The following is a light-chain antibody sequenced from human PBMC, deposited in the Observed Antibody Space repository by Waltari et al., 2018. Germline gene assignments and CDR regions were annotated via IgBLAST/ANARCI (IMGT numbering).Light chain of an antibody. CDR2: NVT. CDR1: SSDIGGYDY. J-gene: IGLJ3*02. Sequence: QSALTQPASVSGYPGQSITISCTGPSSDIGGYDYVPWYQKHPGKAPKVMLYNVTNRPSGVSDRFSGSKSGNTASLTISGLQAEDEADYYCSSYRSINTLVFGGGTKLTVL. V-gene: IGLV2-14*03. CDR3: SSYRSINTLV.